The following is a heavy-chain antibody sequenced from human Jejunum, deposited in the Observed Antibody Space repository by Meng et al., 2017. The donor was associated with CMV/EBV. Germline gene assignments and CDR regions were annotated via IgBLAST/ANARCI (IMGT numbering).Heavy chain of an antibody. Sequence: SLRLSCAASGFTVSNTYMTWVRQAPGKGLEWVSVIYDSGKIYYADSVKGRFIISRDHSKNTLYLEMNSLRVEDTALYYCARGAFDWGQGTLVTVSS. D-gene: IGHD3-3*01. CDR1: GFTVSNTY. V-gene: IGHV3-66*03. CDR3: ARGAFD. J-gene: IGHJ4*02. CDR2: IYDSGKI.